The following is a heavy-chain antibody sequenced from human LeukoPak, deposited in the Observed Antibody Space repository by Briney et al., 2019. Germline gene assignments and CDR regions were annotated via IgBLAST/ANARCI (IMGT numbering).Heavy chain of an antibody. CDR1: GFTFSDYY. Sequence: GGSLRLSCAASGFTFSDYYMSWIRQAPGKGLEWVSYISTSGSTIYYADSVKGRFTISRDNAKNSLYLQMNSLRAEDTAVYYCARDSVLRYFDWLFPYYMDVWGKGTTVTISS. D-gene: IGHD3-9*01. J-gene: IGHJ6*03. CDR3: ARDSVLRYFDWLFPYYMDV. V-gene: IGHV3-11*01. CDR2: ISTSGSTI.